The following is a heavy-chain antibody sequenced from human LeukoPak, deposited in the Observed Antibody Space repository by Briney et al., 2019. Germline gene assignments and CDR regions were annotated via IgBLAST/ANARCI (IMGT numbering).Heavy chain of an antibody. CDR3: SRVACSSTTCYLAY. CDR1: GFTFSSYS. J-gene: IGHJ4*02. Sequence: GGSLRLSCAASGFTFSSYSINWVRQAPGKGLEWVSSISSSSSYIYYADSVKGRFTISRDNAENSLSLQMNSLRAEDTAVYYCSRVACSSTTCYLAYWGQGTLVTVSS. D-gene: IGHD2-2*01. CDR2: ISSSSSYI. V-gene: IGHV3-21*01.